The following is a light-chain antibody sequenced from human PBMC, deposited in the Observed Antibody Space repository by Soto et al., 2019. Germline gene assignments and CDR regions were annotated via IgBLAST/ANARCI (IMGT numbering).Light chain of an antibody. J-gene: IGKJ1*01. Sequence: EIVMTQSPATLSVSPGERATLSCRASQSVSSNLAWYQQKPGQAPRLLIYGASTRDTGIPARFSGSVSGTEFTLTISSLQSAYFASYFCQQYNNWPPDRTFGQGTKVEIK. V-gene: IGKV3-15*01. CDR1: QSVSSN. CDR2: GAS. CDR3: QQYNNWPPDRT.